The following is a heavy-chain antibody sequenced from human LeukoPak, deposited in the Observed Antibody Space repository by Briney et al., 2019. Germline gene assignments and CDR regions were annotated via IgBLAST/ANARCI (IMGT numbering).Heavy chain of an antibody. J-gene: IGHJ3*02. CDR2: IKSKTEGGTT. CDR3: TTDLTMGGRGHAFDI. CDR1: GFTFSNAW. Sequence: GGSLRLSCAASGFTFSNAWMSWVRQAPGKGLELVGRIKSKTEGGTTDYAAPVKGRFTISRDDSKNTLYLQMNSLKTEDTAVYYCTTDLTMGGRGHAFDIWGQGTMVTVSS. D-gene: IGHD1-14*01. V-gene: IGHV3-15*01.